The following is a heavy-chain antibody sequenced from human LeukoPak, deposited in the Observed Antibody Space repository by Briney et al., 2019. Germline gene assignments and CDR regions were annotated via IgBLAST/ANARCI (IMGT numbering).Heavy chain of an antibody. CDR2: IRSSGGST. CDR1: GFTFSSYA. D-gene: IGHD3-10*01. CDR3: AKEVRESAWYYFDY. V-gene: IGHV3-23*01. J-gene: IGHJ4*02. Sequence: PGESLRLSCAASGFTFSSYAMSWVRQAPGKGLEWVSGIRSSGGSTYYSDSVKGRFTISRDNSKNTLYLQMNSLRAEDTAVYYCAKEVRESAWYYFDYWGQGTLVTVSS.